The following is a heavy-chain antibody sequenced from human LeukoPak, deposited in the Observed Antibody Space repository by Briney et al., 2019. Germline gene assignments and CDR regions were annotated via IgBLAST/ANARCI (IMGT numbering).Heavy chain of an antibody. CDR1: GFTFNSYG. CDR2: ISGSGGST. V-gene: IGHV3-23*01. CDR3: ARSYGTYNWFDS. J-gene: IGHJ5*01. D-gene: IGHD1-14*01. Sequence: HPGGSLRLSCAASGFTFNSYGMHWVRQAPGKGLEWVSAISGSGGSTYYADSLKGRFTISRDNSKDTLYVQMNSLRAEDTAVYYCARSYGTYNWFDSWGQGTLVTVSS.